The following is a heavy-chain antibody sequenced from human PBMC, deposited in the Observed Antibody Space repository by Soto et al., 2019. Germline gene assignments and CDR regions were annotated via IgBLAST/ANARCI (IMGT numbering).Heavy chain of an antibody. V-gene: IGHV3-15*07. J-gene: IGHJ6*01. Sequence: EVQLVESAGGLVKPGGSLRLSCVASGFSFNEAWMNWVRQAPGEGLEWVGRIKTSAGGGATDYAAPVPGRFTISRDDSKHALYLHMNSLRTEDTAIYYCTTGSVEGIWGQGTTVTVSS. D-gene: IGHD2-15*01. CDR2: IKTSAGGGAT. CDR3: TTGSVEGI. CDR1: GFSFNEAW.